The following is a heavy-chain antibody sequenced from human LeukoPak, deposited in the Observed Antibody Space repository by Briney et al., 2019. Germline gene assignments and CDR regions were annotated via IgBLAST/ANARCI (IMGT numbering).Heavy chain of an antibody. D-gene: IGHD3-22*01. Sequence: GGSLRLSCAASGFTFNNYAMSWVRQAPGKGLEWVSAISGSGGNTYYANSVKGRFIISRDNSKDTLYLQMDSLTAEDAAVFYCAKIPQSYYYDSSGYYLDYWGQGTLVTVSS. J-gene: IGHJ4*02. V-gene: IGHV3-23*01. CDR1: GFTFNNYA. CDR2: ISGSGGNT. CDR3: AKIPQSYYYDSSGYYLDY.